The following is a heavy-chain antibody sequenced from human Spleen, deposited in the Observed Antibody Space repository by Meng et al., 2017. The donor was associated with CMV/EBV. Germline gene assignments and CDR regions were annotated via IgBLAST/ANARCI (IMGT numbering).Heavy chain of an antibody. D-gene: IGHD6-13*01. CDR2: ISSSGSTI. Sequence: GESLKISCAASGFTFSSYEMNWVRQAPGKGLEWVSYISSSGSTIYYADSVEGRFTISRDNAKNSLYLQMNSLRAEDTAVYYCARDYSSSWYPYYYGMDVWGQGTTVTVSS. CDR3: ARDYSSSWYPYYYGMDV. CDR1: GFTFSSYE. J-gene: IGHJ6*02. V-gene: IGHV3-48*03.